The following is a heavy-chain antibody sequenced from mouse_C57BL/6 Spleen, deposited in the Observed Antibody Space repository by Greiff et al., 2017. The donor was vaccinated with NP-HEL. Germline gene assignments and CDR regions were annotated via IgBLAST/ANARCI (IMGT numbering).Heavy chain of an antibody. CDR3: AREGLYDYDEGYYFDY. J-gene: IGHJ2*01. V-gene: IGHV1-52*01. CDR2: IDPSDSET. CDR1: GYTFTSYW. D-gene: IGHD2-4*01. Sequence: QVQLQQPGAELVRPGSSVKLSCKASGYTFTSYWMHWVKQRPIQGLEWIGNIDPSDSETHYNQKFKDKATLTVDKSSSTAYMQLSSLTSEDSAVYYCAREGLYDYDEGYYFDYWGQGTTLTVSS.